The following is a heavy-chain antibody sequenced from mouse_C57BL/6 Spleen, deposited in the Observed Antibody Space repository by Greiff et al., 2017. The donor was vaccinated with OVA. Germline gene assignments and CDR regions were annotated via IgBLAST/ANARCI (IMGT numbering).Heavy chain of an antibody. Sequence: QVQLKESGAELVRPGTSVKVSCKASGYAFTNYLIEWVKQRPGQGLEWIGVINPGSGGTNYNEKFKGKATLTADKYSSTAYMQLSSLTSEDSAVYFCARSILYYYGSSDFDYWGQGTTLTVSS. D-gene: IGHD1-1*01. CDR2: INPGSGGT. J-gene: IGHJ2*01. CDR1: GYAFTNYL. V-gene: IGHV1-54*01. CDR3: ARSILYYYGSSDFDY.